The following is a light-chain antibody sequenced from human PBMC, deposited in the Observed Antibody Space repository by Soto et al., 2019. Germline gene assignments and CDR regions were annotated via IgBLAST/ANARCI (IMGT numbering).Light chain of an antibody. CDR1: QSVTSNY. Sequence: IVFTQSPGTLSLYPGERATLFCRASQSVTSNYFAWYQQKPGQAPRLLIYGISDRATGIPDRFSGSGSGTDFTLTISRLEPEDFAVYYCEQYGSSPRTFGQGTKVDIK. CDR2: GIS. CDR3: EQYGSSPRT. V-gene: IGKV3-20*01. J-gene: IGKJ1*01.